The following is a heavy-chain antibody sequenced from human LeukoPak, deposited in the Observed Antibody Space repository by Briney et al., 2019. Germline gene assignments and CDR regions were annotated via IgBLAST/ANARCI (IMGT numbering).Heavy chain of an antibody. CDR3: ARDSTLYDSSGDAFDI. V-gene: IGHV3-21*01. CDR1: GFTFSSYS. J-gene: IGHJ3*02. D-gene: IGHD3-22*01. Sequence: GGSLRLSCAASGFTFSSYSMNWVRQAPGKGLEWVSSISTSSGYIYSADSVKGRFTISRDNAKNSLYLQMNSLRAEDTAVYYCARDSTLYDSSGDAFDIWGQGTMVTVSS. CDR2: ISTSSGYI.